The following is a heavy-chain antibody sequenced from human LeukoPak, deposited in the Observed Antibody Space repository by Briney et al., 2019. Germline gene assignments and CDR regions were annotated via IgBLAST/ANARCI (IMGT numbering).Heavy chain of an antibody. J-gene: IGHJ4*02. D-gene: IGHD3-9*01. Sequence: GGSLRLSCAASGFTFSSSWMHWVRQAPGKGLVWVSGINSDGRSTTYADSVKGRSTISRDNAKNTLYLQMNSLRAEDTAVYYCARARTFDWLLWDYWGQGTLVTVSS. CDR3: ARARTFDWLLWDY. CDR1: GFTFSSSW. V-gene: IGHV3-74*01. CDR2: INSDGRST.